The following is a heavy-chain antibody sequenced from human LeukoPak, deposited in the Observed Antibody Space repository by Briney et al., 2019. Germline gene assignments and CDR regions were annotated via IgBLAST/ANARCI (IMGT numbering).Heavy chain of an antibody. J-gene: IGHJ4*02. D-gene: IGHD2-8*01. Sequence: KPSETLSLTCTVSGGSINGYYWSWIRQPVGKGLEWIGRIYISGKTNYNPSLKSRVTMSVDTSKNQFSLKLSSVTAADTALYYCAREGLDTVLTIYYFDYWGQGTLVTVSS. CDR3: AREGLDTVLTIYYFDY. CDR1: GGSINGYY. V-gene: IGHV4-4*07. CDR2: IYISGKT.